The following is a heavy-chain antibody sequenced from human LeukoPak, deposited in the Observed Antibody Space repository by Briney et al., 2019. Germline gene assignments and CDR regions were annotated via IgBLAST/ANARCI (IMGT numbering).Heavy chain of an antibody. CDR1: GGSISSGGYY. CDR2: IYHSGST. CDR3: ARDSSTLRTDGHWGSDAFDI. D-gene: IGHD3-16*01. Sequence: SETLSLTCTVSGGSISSGGYYWSWIRQPPGKGLEWIGYIYHSGSTYYNPSLKSRVTISVDRSKNQFSLKLSSVTAADTAVYYCARDSSTLRTDGHWGSDAFDIWGQGTMVTVSS. J-gene: IGHJ3*02. V-gene: IGHV4-30-2*01.